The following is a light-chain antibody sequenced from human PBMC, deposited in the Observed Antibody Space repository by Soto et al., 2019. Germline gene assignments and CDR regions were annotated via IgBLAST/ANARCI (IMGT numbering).Light chain of an antibody. CDR3: CSHAGDSVV. J-gene: IGLJ1*01. CDR1: SSDVGAYNY. V-gene: IGLV2-11*01. CDR2: DVN. Sequence: QSVLTQPRSVSGSPGHSVTISCTGTSSDVGAYNYVSWYQHHPGKAPKLIIYDVNKRPSGVPDRFSGSKSGNTASLTISGLQAEDESDYYCCSHAGDSVVFGTGTKLTVL.